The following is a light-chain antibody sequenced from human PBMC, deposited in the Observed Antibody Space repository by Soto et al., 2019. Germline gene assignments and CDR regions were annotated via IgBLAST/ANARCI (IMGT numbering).Light chain of an antibody. CDR3: QQYNTAWT. V-gene: IGKV1-5*03. CDR2: KAS. J-gene: IGKJ1*01. CDR1: QSISSW. Sequence: DIQMTQSPSTLSASVGDRVTITCRASQSISSWLAWYQQKPGEAPNLLIYKASSLESGVPSRCSGSRSGTEFTLTISSLQPDDSANYYCQQYNTAWTFGQGPKVEIK.